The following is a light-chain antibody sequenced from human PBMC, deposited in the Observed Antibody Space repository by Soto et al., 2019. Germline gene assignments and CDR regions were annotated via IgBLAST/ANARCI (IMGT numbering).Light chain of an antibody. V-gene: IGLV1-40*01. CDR1: NSNIGTGFD. Sequence: QSVLTQPPSVSGAPGQRVTISCTGSNSNIGTGFDVHWYQQLPGTAPKLLISGNNNRPSGVPDRFSGSTSGTSASLAITGLQAEDEADYYCQSFDNSLSGLVFGGGTKVTVL. CDR2: GNN. J-gene: IGLJ2*01. CDR3: QSFDNSLSGLV.